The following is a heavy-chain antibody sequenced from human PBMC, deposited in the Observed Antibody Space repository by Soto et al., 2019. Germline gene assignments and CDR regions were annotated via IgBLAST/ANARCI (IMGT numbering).Heavy chain of an antibody. J-gene: IGHJ3*02. CDR2: ISGSGGST. CDR1: GFTFSSYA. V-gene: IGHV3-23*01. CDR3: TRGPTHGAFDI. Sequence: PGGSLRLSCAASGFTFSSYAMSWVRQAPGKGLEWVSAISGSGGSTYYADSVKGRFTISRDNSKNTLYLQMNSLRPEEAALYYCTRGPTHGAFDIWGQGTMVTVSS.